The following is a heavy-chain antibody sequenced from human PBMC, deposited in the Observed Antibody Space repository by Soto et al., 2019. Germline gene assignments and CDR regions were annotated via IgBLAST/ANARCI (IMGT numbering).Heavy chain of an antibody. CDR2: ISSNGGST. J-gene: IGHJ4*02. D-gene: IGHD3-22*01. Sequence: GGSLRLSCAASGFTFSSYAMHWVRQAPGKGLEYVSAISSNGGSTYYANSVKGRFTISRDNSKNTLYLQMGSLRAEDMAVYYCARMASSGYSFDYWGQGTLVTVSS. CDR1: GFTFSSYA. CDR3: ARMASSGYSFDY. V-gene: IGHV3-64*01.